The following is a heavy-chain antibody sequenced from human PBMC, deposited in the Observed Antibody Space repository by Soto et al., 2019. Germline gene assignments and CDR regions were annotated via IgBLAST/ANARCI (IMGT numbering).Heavy chain of an antibody. V-gene: IGHV1-3*01. CDR1: GYTFTSYA. D-gene: IGHD4-17*01. CDR3: ARGLSSFRMGYGDYPGEYYFDY. CDR2: INAGNGNT. J-gene: IGHJ4*02. Sequence: ASVKVSCKASGYTFTSYAMHWVRQAPGQRLEWMGWINAGNGNTKYSQKFQGRVTITRDTSASTAYMELSSLRSEDTAVYYCARGLSSFRMGYGDYPGEYYFDYWGQGTLVTVSS.